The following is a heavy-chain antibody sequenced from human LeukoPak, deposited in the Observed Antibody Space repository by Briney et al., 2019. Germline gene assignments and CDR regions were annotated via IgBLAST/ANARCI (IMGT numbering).Heavy chain of an antibody. CDR1: GGTFSSYA. CDR2: IIPIFGTA. D-gene: IGHD2-8*01. Sequence: GASVKVSCKASGGTFSSYAISWVRQAPGQGLEWMGGIIPIFGTANYAQKFQGRVTITADESTSTAYMELSSLRSEDTAVYYCACCTKGSYYGMDVWGQGTTVTVSS. J-gene: IGHJ6*02. V-gene: IGHV1-69*13. CDR3: ACCTKGSYYGMDV.